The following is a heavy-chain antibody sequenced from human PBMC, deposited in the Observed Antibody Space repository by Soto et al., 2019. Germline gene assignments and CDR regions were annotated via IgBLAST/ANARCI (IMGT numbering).Heavy chain of an antibody. Sequence: EVQLLESGGGLVQPGGSLRLSCAASGFSFSSYAMSWVRQTPGKGLEWVSTISGGGDYTYYADSVKGRFNISRDNSKNTLYLQMNSLRADDTAVYYCAKERYYDYVWEPYYHYGMDVWGQGTAVTVSS. J-gene: IGHJ6*02. V-gene: IGHV3-23*01. D-gene: IGHD3-16*01. CDR1: GFSFSSYA. CDR2: ISGGGDYT. CDR3: AKERYYDYVWEPYYHYGMDV.